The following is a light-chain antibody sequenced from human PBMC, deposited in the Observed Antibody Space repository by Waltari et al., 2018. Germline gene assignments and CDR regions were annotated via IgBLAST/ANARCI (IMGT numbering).Light chain of an antibody. J-gene: IGLJ1*01. CDR1: SGDLGPYDH. V-gene: IGLV2-8*01. CDR2: AVT. Sequence: QSALTQPPSASGSPGQSVTISCTGTSGDLGPYDHVSWYQQHPGKAPKVIVYAVTKRPSGVPDRFSGSKSGDTAFLTVSGLQAEDEADYYCSSYAGNYIYVFGTGTEVTVL. CDR3: SSYAGNYIYV.